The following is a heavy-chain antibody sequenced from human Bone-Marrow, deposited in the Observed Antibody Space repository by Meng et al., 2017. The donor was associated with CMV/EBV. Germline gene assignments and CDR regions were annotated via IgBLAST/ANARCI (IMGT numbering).Heavy chain of an antibody. Sequence: ASGFTFSSYWMHWVRQAPGKGLLWVSRINPDGSTTNFADSVKGRFTISRDNAKNTLYLQMNSLRAEDAAVYYCARVRYSDSRGYYEYWGQGTLVTVSS. CDR1: GFTFSSYW. D-gene: IGHD3-22*01. CDR2: INPDGSTT. V-gene: IGHV3-74*01. J-gene: IGHJ4*02. CDR3: ARVRYSDSRGYYEY.